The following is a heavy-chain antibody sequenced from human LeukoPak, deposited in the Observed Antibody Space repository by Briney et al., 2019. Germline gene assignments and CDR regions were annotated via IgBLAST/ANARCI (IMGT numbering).Heavy chain of an antibody. D-gene: IGHD4-17*01. V-gene: IGHV1-18*01. Sequence: GASVKVSCKASGYTFTSYAMNWVRQAPGQGLEWMGWISAYNGNTNYAQKLQGRVTMTTDTSTSTAYMELRSLRSDDTAVYYCARDSWRGGVTTVTTFFDYWGQGTLVTVSS. CDR1: GYTFTSYA. J-gene: IGHJ4*02. CDR3: ARDSWRGGVTTVTTFFDY. CDR2: ISAYNGNT.